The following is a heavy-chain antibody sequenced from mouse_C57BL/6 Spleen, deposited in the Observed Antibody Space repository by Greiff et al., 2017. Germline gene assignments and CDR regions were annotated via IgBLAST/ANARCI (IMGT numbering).Heavy chain of an antibody. CDR2: INPNNGGT. Sequence: EVKLMESGPELVKPGASVKIPCKASGYTFTDYNMDWVKQSPGKSLEWIGDINPNNGGTIYNQKFKGKATLTVDKSSSTAYMELRSLTSEDTAVYYCARGPHYYGSQSLYAMDYWGQGTSVTVSS. CDR1: GYTFTDYN. D-gene: IGHD1-1*01. V-gene: IGHV1-18*01. J-gene: IGHJ4*01. CDR3: ARGPHYYGSQSLYAMDY.